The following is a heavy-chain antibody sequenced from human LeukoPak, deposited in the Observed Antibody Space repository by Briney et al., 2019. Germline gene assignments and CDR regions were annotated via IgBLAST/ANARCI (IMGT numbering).Heavy chain of an antibody. J-gene: IGHJ4*02. D-gene: IGHD3-10*01. CDR1: GGSISSSSYY. CDR2: IYYSGST. Sequence: KASETLSLTCTVSGGSISSSSYYWGWIRQPPGKGLEWIGSIYYSGSTYYNPSLKSRVTISVDTSKNQFSLKLSSVTAADTAVYYCARARVRDYGSGSWRFDYWGQGTLVTVSS. V-gene: IGHV4-39*01. CDR3: ARARVRDYGSGSWRFDY.